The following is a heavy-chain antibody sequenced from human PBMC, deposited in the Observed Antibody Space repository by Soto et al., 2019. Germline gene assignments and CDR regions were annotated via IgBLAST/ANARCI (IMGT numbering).Heavy chain of an antibody. CDR1: GYKLAELS. CDR3: ATDQWSSGFY. Sequence: ASVKGSCKVSGYKLAELSMHWVRQAPGKGLEWMGGFDPEDGETIYAQKFQGRVTMTEDTSTDTAYMELSSLRSEDTAVYYCATDQWSSGFYWGQGTLVTVSS. D-gene: IGHD3-22*01. CDR2: FDPEDGET. V-gene: IGHV1-24*01. J-gene: IGHJ4*02.